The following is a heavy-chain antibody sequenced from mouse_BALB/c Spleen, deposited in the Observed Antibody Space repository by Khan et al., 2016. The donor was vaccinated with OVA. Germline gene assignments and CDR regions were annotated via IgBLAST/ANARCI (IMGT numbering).Heavy chain of an antibody. Sequence: QVQLKQSGAELVRPGASVKLSCKTSGYTFTNYWIHWVKQRSGQGLEWFARIYPGTDNTYYNEKLKDKVTLTADKSSSTVYMQLSSLKSEDSAVYFCAREEALYYFDYWGQGTTLTVSS. CDR1: GYTFTNYW. J-gene: IGHJ2*01. CDR2: IYPGTDNT. D-gene: IGHD3-2*02. V-gene: IGHV1-76*01. CDR3: AREEALYYFDY.